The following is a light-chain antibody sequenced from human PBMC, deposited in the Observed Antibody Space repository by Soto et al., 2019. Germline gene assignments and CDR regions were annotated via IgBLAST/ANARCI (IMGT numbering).Light chain of an antibody. CDR1: QSVSSNY. CDR3: QQYDTSIT. Sequence: EIVLTQSPDTLSLSPGDSATLSCRASQSVSSNYVAWYQQKPGQAPRLLIYGTSSRATGIPDRFSGSGSGTDFTLSISRLEPEDFAVFYCQQYDTSITFGQGTRLEIE. V-gene: IGKV3-20*01. J-gene: IGKJ5*01. CDR2: GTS.